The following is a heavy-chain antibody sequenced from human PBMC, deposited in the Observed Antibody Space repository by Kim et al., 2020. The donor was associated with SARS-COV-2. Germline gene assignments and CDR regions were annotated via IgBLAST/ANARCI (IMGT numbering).Heavy chain of an antibody. D-gene: IGHD6-19*01. CDR2: INVGNDNT. CDR1: GYTFTTYA. J-gene: IGHJ3*02. V-gene: IGHV1-3*01. CDR3: ARSRAVAGPLDAFDI. Sequence: ASVKVSCKASGYTFTTYAMHWVRQPPGQRLEWMGWINVGNDNTKYSQKFQGRVTITRDTPASTAYLELSSLRSEDTAVYYCARSRAVAGPLDAFDIWGQGTMVTVSS.